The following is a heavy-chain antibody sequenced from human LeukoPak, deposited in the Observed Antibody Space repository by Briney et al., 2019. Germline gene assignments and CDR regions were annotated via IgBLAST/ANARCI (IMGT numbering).Heavy chain of an antibody. CDR2: IYYSGST. D-gene: IGHD6-13*01. Sequence: SETLSLTCAVSGGSISSGGYSWSWIRQRPGKGLEWIGYIYYSGSTYYNPSLKSRVTISVDTSKNQFSLKLSSVTAADTAVYYCARGVAAAGTFREGYYYYYMDVWGKGTTVTVSS. V-gene: IGHV4-30-4*07. CDR1: GGSISSGGYS. J-gene: IGHJ6*03. CDR3: ARGVAAAGTFREGYYYYYMDV.